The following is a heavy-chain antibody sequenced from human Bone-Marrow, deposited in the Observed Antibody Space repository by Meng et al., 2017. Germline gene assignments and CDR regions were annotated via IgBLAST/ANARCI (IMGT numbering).Heavy chain of an antibody. J-gene: IGHJ4*02. Sequence: EVQLVESVGGLVKPGGSLRLSCEASGFTFSSHAMTWVRQVPGKGLEWVSSISGSGASTYYADSVKGRFTISRENSKNTLYVQMNSLRVEDTAVYYCAKDLGFDDYWGQGTLVTVSS. CDR2: ISGSGAST. V-gene: IGHV3-23*04. CDR1: GFTFSSHA. D-gene: IGHD3-16*01. CDR3: AKDLGFDDY.